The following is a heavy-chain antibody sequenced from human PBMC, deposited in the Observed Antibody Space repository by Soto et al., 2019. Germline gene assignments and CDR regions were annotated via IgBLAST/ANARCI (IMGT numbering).Heavy chain of an antibody. CDR3: ARLLLYSTSGRGWFDP. Sequence: DVQLVESGGGLVQPGGSLRLSCITSGFTFSKFWMSWVRQAPGKGLEWVANIKHDGSQSYYEDSVKGRFTISRDNAKNSLYLQVNSLRVDDTAVYFCARLLLYSTSGRGWFDPRGQVTLVTVSS. CDR1: GFTFSKFW. D-gene: IGHD2-2*02. J-gene: IGHJ5*02. CDR2: IKHDGSQS. V-gene: IGHV3-7*03.